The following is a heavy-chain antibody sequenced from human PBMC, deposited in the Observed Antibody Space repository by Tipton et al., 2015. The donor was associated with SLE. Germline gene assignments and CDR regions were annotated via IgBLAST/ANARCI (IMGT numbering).Heavy chain of an antibody. D-gene: IGHD3-3*01. CDR3: ARSHVLRFLEWLTLGYFDY. CDR2: IWYDGSNK. J-gene: IGHJ4*02. CDR1: GFTFSNYG. V-gene: IGHV3-33*01. Sequence: SLRLSCAASGFTFSNYGMHWVRQAPGKGLEWVAVIWYDGSNKYYADSVKGRFTISRDNAKNSLYLQMNSLRAEDTAVYYCARSHVLRFLEWLTLGYFDYWGQGTLVTVSS.